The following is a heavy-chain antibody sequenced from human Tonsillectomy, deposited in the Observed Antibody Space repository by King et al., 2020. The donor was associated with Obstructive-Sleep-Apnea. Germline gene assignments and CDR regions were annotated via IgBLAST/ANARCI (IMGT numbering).Heavy chain of an antibody. CDR2: ISYDGSDK. J-gene: IGHJ4*02. CDR3: ARENSGYYFDY. CDR1: GFTFSSYA. Sequence: VQLVESGGGVVQPGRSLRLSCAASGFTFSSYAMHWVRQAPGKGLEWVAVISYDGSDKYYVDSVKGRFTISRDNSKNTLYLQMNSLRAEDTAVYYCARENSGYYFDYWGQGTLVTVSS. V-gene: IGHV3-30*04. D-gene: IGHD1-26*01.